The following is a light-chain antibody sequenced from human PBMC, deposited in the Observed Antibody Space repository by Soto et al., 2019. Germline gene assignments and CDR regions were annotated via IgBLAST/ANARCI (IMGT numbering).Light chain of an antibody. V-gene: IGLV1-51*01. CDR1: SSNIGNNY. Sequence: QSVLTQPPSVSAAPGQKVTISCSGSSSNIGNNYVSWYQQLPGTAPKLLLYDNNKRPSGIPDRFSGSKSGTSATLGITGLQTGDEADYYCGTWDSSLSAGGVFGTGTKLTVL. J-gene: IGLJ1*01. CDR3: GTWDSSLSAGGV. CDR2: DNN.